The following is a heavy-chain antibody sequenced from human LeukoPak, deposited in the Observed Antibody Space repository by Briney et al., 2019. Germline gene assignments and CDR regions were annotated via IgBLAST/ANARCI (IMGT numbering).Heavy chain of an antibody. Sequence: GGSLRLSCAASGFTFSSYAMNWVRQAPGKGLEWVSDISGTGGSTYYADSVKGRFTVSRDNSKNTLSLQMNSPRAEDTAVYYCAKGDTTWELPHDYWGQGTLVTVSS. D-gene: IGHD1-26*01. V-gene: IGHV3-23*01. CDR3: AKGDTTWELPHDY. CDR2: ISGTGGST. J-gene: IGHJ4*02. CDR1: GFTFSSYA.